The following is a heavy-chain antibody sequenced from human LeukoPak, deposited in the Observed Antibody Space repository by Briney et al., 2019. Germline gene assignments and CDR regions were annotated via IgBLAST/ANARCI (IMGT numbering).Heavy chain of an antibody. V-gene: IGHV1-18*01. CDR3: ARVDSTSCHTRCLDAFDI. CDR1: GYTFTSYG. Sequence: ASVKVSCKASGYTFTSYGISWVRQAPGQGLEWMGWISAYNGNTNYAQKLQGRVTMTTDTSTSTAYMELRSLRSDDTAVYYCARVDSTSCHTRCLDAFDIWGQGTMVTVSS. D-gene: IGHD2-2*01. J-gene: IGHJ3*02. CDR2: ISAYNGNT.